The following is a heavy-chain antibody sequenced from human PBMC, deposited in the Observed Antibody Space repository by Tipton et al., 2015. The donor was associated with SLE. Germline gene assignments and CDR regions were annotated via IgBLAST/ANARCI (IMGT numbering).Heavy chain of an antibody. CDR2: IYHSGTT. J-gene: IGHJ1*01. V-gene: IGHV4-39*07. D-gene: IGHD3-10*01. CDR1: GGSISSSDYY. Sequence: TLSLTCSVSGGSISSSDYYWGWIRQPPGKGLEWIGSIYHSGTTHSNPSLRSRVTISIDTSKKQFSLRLTSVTAADTAVYFCATSRPWGVITQYFHHWGQGTVVIVSS. CDR3: ATSRPWGVITQYFHH.